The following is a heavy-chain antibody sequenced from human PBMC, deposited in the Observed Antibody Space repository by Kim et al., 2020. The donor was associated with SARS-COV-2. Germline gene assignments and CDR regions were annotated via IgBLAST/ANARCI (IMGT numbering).Heavy chain of an antibody. CDR3: ARDSPILTF. Sequence: GGSLRHSYAASGFSFSSHALSSDRQAPGKGLEWVSTLDPSGASTYYADSVKGRFTISRDNSKNTLFVQMNNLRAEDTAIYYCARDSPILTFWGRGILVTVSS. J-gene: IGHJ4*02. CDR2: LDPSGAST. CDR1: GFSFSSHA. V-gene: IGHV3-23*01.